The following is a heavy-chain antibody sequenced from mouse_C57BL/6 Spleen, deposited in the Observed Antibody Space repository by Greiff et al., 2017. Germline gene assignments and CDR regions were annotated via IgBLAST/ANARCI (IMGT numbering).Heavy chain of an antibody. CDR3: VFSYYDYTGFAY. CDR1: GFTFTSYW. V-gene: IGHV1-50*01. J-gene: IGHJ3*01. CDR2: IDPSDSYT. Sequence: QVQLQQPGAELVKPGASVKLSCKASGFTFTSYWMQWVKQRPGQGLEWIGEIDPSDSYTNYNQKFKGKATLTVDTSSSTAYMQLSSLTSEDSAVYYCVFSYYDYTGFAYWGQGTLVTVSA. D-gene: IGHD2-4*01.